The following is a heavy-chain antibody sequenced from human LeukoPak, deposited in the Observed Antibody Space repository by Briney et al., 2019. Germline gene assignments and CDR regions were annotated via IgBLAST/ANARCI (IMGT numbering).Heavy chain of an antibody. J-gene: IGHJ4*02. D-gene: IGHD4-17*01. CDR1: GGSFSGYY. CDR2: INHSGST. Sequence: SETLSLTCAVYGGSFSGYYWSWIRQPPGKGLEWIGEINHSGSTNYNPSLKSRVTISVDTSKNQFSLKLSSVTAADTAVYYCARADYGDYLDYWGQGTLVTVSS. V-gene: IGHV4-34*01. CDR3: ARADYGDYLDY.